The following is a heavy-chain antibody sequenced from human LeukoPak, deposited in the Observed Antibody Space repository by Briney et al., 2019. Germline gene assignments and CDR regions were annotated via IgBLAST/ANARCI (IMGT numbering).Heavy chain of an antibody. CDR3: ARPFYCDSSRVDY. V-gene: IGHV3-74*01. J-gene: IGHJ4*02. Sequence: GGSLRLSCAASGFTFSSYAMNWVRQAPGKGLMWVSRINSDGSSTNYADSVKGRFSISRDNAKNTLYLQMNSLRAEDTAVYYCARPFYCDSSRVDYWGRGTLVTVSS. D-gene: IGHD3-22*01. CDR1: GFTFSSYA. CDR2: INSDGSST.